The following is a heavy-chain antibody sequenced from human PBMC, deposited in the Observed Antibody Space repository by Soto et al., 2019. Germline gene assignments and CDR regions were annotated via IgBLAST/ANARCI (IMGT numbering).Heavy chain of an antibody. CDR2: IYYSGTT. J-gene: IGHJ4*02. V-gene: IGHV4-39*07. CDR3: ARSSIAARFHFDY. Sequence: SETLSLTCTVSGASISSPSYYWGWIRLSPGKGLEWLGSIYYSGTTHYNPSLKSRVTISVDTSKNQFSLKLSSVTAADTAVYYCARSSIAARFHFDYWGQGTLVTVSS. CDR1: GASISSPSYY. D-gene: IGHD6-6*01.